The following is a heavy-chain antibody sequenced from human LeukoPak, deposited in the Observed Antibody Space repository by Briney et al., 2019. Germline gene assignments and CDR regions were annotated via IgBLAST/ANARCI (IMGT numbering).Heavy chain of an antibody. CDR2: VTGTSGST. D-gene: IGHD4-17*01. V-gene: IGHV3-23*01. CDR1: GFTFSSFA. J-gene: IGHJ4*02. Sequence: PGGSLRLSCTVSGFTFSSFAMSWVRQAPGKGLEWVAAVTGTSGSTYYADSVKGRFTISRDNSENTVYLQMDSLRADDTAIYYCAKVVHFTVTGPFDHWGQGTLVTVSS. CDR3: AKVVHFTVTGPFDH.